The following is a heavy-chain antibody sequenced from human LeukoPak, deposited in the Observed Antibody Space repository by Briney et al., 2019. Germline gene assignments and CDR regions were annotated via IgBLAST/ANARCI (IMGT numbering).Heavy chain of an antibody. CDR1: GGSISSSSYY. Sequence: SETLSLTCTVSGGSISSSSYYWGWIRQPPGKELEWIGSIYSGGSSYYNPSLKSRVTISVDTSNNQFSLKVNSVTAADTAVYYCARDAGHQLSRRNYYAMDVWGQGTTVTVSS. V-gene: IGHV4-39*07. CDR2: IYSGGSS. CDR3: ARDAGHQLSRRNYYAMDV. D-gene: IGHD1-1*01. J-gene: IGHJ6*02.